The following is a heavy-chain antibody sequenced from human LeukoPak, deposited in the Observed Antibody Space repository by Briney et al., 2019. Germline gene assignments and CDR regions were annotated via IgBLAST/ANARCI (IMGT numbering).Heavy chain of an antibody. Sequence: RSLRLSCTASGFTFGDYAMSWVRQAPGKGLQWVVFIRSKAYGGTTEYAASVKGRFTISRDDSKSIAYLQMNSLKTEDTAVYYCTRVMEWLFYYYYMDVWGKGTTVTVSS. CDR2: IRSKAYGGTT. D-gene: IGHD3-3*01. CDR1: GFTFGDYA. V-gene: IGHV3-49*04. CDR3: TRVMEWLFYYYYMDV. J-gene: IGHJ6*03.